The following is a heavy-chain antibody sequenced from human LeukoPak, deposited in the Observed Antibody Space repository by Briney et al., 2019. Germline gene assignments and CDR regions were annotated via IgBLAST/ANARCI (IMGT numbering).Heavy chain of an antibody. CDR2: ISGSGGST. CDR3: ATGGSRLDY. Sequence: GGSLRLSCAASGFTFSSYAMSWVRQAPGKGLEWVSAISGSGGSTYYADSVKGRFTISRDNSRNTGYLQMNSLRGEDTAVYYCATGGSRLDYWGQGILVTVSS. J-gene: IGHJ4*02. D-gene: IGHD3-16*01. CDR1: GFTFSSYA. V-gene: IGHV3-23*01.